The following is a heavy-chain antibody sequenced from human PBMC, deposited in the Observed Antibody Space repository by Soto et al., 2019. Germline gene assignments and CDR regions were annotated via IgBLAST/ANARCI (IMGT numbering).Heavy chain of an antibody. CDR3: ARHYDWSGRGVDY. CDR2: IYLDDEK. Sequence: QITLKESGPTLVKPTQTLTLTCTFSGFSLSTSGVGVGWIRQPPGKDLEWLALIYLDDEKRYSPSPKSRLTXTXDXYKNRAVLTMTNMDLVDTATYYCARHYDWSGRGVDYWGQGTLVTVSS. CDR1: GFSLSTSGVG. D-gene: IGHD3-9*01. J-gene: IGHJ4*02. V-gene: IGHV2-5*02.